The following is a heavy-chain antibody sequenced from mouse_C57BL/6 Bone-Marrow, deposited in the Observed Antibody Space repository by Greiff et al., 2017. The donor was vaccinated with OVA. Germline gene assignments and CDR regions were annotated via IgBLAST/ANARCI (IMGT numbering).Heavy chain of an antibody. CDR2: IYPGSGNT. CDR1: GYTFTDYY. J-gene: IGHJ2*01. D-gene: IGHD1-1*01. V-gene: IGHV1-76*01. CDR3: ARSFYYGSSWDY. Sequence: QVQLKESGAELVRPGASVKLSCKASGYTFTDYYINWVKQRPGQGLEWIARIYPGSGNTYYNEKFKGKATLTAAKSFSTAYMQLSSLTSEDSAVYFCARSFYYGSSWDYWGQGTTLTVSS.